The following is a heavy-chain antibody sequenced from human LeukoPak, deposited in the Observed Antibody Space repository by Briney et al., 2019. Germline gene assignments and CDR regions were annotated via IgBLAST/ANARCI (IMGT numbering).Heavy chain of an antibody. CDR1: GGTFSRYA. Sequence: SVKVSCKASGGTFSRYAISWVRQAPGQGLEWMGRIIPIFGIANYAQKFQGRVTITADKSTSTAYMELSSLRSEDTAVYYCASEYCGGDCYSNFDYWRPGTLVTVSS. D-gene: IGHD2-21*02. CDR2: IIPIFGIA. CDR3: ASEYCGGDCYSNFDY. J-gene: IGHJ4*02. V-gene: IGHV1-69*04.